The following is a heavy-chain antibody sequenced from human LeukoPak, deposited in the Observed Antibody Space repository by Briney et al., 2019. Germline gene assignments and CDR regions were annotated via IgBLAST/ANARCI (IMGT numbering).Heavy chain of an antibody. CDR2: IYYSGST. D-gene: IGHD6-19*01. CDR1: GGSISSGGYY. Sequence: SQTLSLTCTVSGGSISSGGYYWSWIRQHPGKGLEWIGYIYYSGSTYYNPSLKSRVTISVDTSKNQFSLKLSSVTAADTAVYYCARTRVQHSSGWSDTYYYYGMDVWGQGTTVTVSS. J-gene: IGHJ6*02. V-gene: IGHV4-31*03. CDR3: ARTRVQHSSGWSDTYYYYGMDV.